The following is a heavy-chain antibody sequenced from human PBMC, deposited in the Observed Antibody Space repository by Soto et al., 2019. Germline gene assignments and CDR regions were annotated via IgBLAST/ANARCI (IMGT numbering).Heavy chain of an antibody. D-gene: IGHD2-2*01. V-gene: IGHV1-69*01. CDR2: IIPIPGTA. Sequence: QVQLVQSGAEVKKPGSSVKVSCKASGGTFGSYAISWVRQAPGQGLEWMGGIIPIPGTANYAQKFQGRVTIAADESTSTVYMGLSSLRSEDTAVYYCARSQGSSTSLEIYYYYYYGMDVWGQGTTVTVSS. CDR3: ARSQGSSTSLEIYYYYYYGMDV. J-gene: IGHJ6*02. CDR1: GGTFGSYA.